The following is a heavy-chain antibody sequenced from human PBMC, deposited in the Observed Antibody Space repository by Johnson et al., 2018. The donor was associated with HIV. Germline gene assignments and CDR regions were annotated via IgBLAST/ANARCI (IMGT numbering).Heavy chain of an antibody. CDR3: ATSMGATALAFDI. CDR2: IYSGGST. V-gene: IGHV3-NL1*01. D-gene: IGHD1-26*01. CDR1: GFNFNTYG. Sequence: QVQLVESGGGVVQPGRSLRLSCAASGFNFNTYGMHWVRQAPGKGLEWVSVIYSGGSTYYADSVKGRFTISRDNSKNTLYLQMNSLRAEDTAVYYCATSMGATALAFDIWGQGTMVTVSS. J-gene: IGHJ3*02.